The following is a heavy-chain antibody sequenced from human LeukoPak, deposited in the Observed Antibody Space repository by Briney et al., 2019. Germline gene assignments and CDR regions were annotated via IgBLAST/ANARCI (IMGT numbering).Heavy chain of an antibody. CDR1: GFTLSSYA. D-gene: IGHD3-3*01. V-gene: IGHV3-23*01. CDR3: AKERYDFWSGYSYYFDY. CDR2: ISGSGEIT. J-gene: IGHJ4*02. Sequence: GGSLRLSCAASGFTLSSYAMSWVRQAPGKGLEGVSAISGSGEITYYADSVKGRFTISSDKSKNTLYLQMNSLRVEDTAVYYCAKERYDFWSGYSYYFDYWGQGTLVTVSS.